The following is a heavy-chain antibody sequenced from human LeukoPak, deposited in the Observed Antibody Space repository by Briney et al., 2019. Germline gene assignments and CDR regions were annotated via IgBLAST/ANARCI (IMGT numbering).Heavy chain of an antibody. V-gene: IGHV3-30*02. CDR2: IRYDGSNK. CDR1: GFTFSSYG. CDR3: AKNALLGHPYYYMDV. J-gene: IGHJ6*03. Sequence: GGSLRLSCAASGFTFSSYGMHWVRQAPGKGLEWVAFIRYDGSNKYYADSVKGRFTISRDNSKNTLYLHMSSLRAEDTAVYYCAKNALLGHPYYYMDVWGKGTTVTVSS. D-gene: IGHD2-15*01.